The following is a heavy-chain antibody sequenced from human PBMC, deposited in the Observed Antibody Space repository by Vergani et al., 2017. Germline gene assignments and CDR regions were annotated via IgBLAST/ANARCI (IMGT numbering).Heavy chain of an antibody. J-gene: IGHJ6*03. CDR2: ISRSGGST. D-gene: IGHD3-3*01. V-gene: IGHV3-23*01. CDR1: GFTFRSYA. Sequence: EVQLLESGGGLVQPGGSLRLSCAASGFTFRSYAMSWVRQAPGKGLEWVSAISRSGGSTYYADSVKGRFTISRDNSKNTLYLQMNSLRAEDTAVYYCAKGSRLYYDFWSGYSDYYMDVWSKGTTVTVSS. CDR3: AKGSRLYYDFWSGYSDYYMDV.